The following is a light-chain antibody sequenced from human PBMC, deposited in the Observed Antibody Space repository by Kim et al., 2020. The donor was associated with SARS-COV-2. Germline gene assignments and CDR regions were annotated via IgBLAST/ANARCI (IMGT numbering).Light chain of an antibody. V-gene: IGKV1-9*01. J-gene: IGKJ2*01. Sequence: SASVGDRVTITCRASQDIKNYLAWYQQKPGRAPKLLIYAASTLQSGVPSRFSGSGSDTDFTLTISALQPEDFGDYHCQQFNSPYTFGQGTKVDIK. CDR1: QDIKNY. CDR3: QQFNSPYT. CDR2: AAS.